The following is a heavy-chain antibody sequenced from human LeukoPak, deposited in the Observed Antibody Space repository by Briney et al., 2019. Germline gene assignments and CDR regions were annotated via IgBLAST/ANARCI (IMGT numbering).Heavy chain of an antibody. V-gene: IGHV1-2*02. J-gene: IGHJ4*02. CDR2: INPNSGGT. Sequence: ASVKVSCKASGYTFTDYYIHWVRQAPGHGLEWMGWINPNSGGTNYAQKFQGRVTMTRDTSISTAYMELSSLRSDDTAVYYCAREGTQRWLQFAPYFDYWGQGTLVTVSS. CDR1: GYTFTDYY. CDR3: AREGTQRWLQFAPYFDY. D-gene: IGHD5-24*01.